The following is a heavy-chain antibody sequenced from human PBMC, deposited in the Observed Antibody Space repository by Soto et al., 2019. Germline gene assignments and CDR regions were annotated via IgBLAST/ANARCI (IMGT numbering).Heavy chain of an antibody. CDR3: ARGGGFCGGDCYKGGIDY. D-gene: IGHD2-21*02. J-gene: IGHJ4*02. CDR1: GFTFSPYT. CDR2: ISYDGSTE. V-gene: IGHV3-30-3*01. Sequence: QVQVVESGGGVVQPGRSLRLSCAASGFTFSPYTMHWVRQAPGKGLGWVGVISYDGSTEYNPDSVKGRFTIPRDNPKNTVYLQMNSLRADDTAIYYCARGGGFCGGDCYKGGIDYWGQGTLVIVSS.